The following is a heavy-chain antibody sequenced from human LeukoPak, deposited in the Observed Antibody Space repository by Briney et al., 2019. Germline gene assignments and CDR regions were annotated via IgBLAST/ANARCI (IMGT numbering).Heavy chain of an antibody. CDR1: GGSISSYY. CDR2: IDFSGSA. CDR3: AGGGYCSSASCHAPLFDW. D-gene: IGHD2-2*01. V-gene: IGHV4-59*01. J-gene: IGHJ4*02. Sequence: SETLSLTCTVSGGSISSYYWSWIRQPPGKGLEWIGYIDFSGSANFNPSLKSRVSISVDTSKNQFSLNLRSLTAADTAVYYCAGGGYCSSASCHAPLFDWWGPGILVTVSS.